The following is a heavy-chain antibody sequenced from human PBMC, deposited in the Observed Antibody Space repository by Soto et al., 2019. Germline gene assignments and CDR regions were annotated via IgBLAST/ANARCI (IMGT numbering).Heavy chain of an antibody. V-gene: IGHV3-33*01. D-gene: IGHD3-3*01. CDR1: GFIFSSYG. CDR2: IWHDGSDK. Sequence: QVQLVESGRGVVQPGRSLRLYCTASGFIFSSYGMHWVRQAPGKGLEWVAVIWHDGSDKYYADSVKGRFTISRDNSKNTLDLEMSTRRAEDTGVYYCAIGFVDNTDFTSWGQGTLVTVSS. CDR3: AIGFVDNTDFTS. J-gene: IGHJ5*02.